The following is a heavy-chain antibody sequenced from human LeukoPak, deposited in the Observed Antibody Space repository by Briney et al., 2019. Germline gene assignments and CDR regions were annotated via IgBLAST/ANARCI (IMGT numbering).Heavy chain of an antibody. Sequence: GGSLRLSCAASGFTFSSYSMNWVRQAPGKGLEWVSSISSSTTYISYADSVKGRFTISRDNAKNSLYLQMNSLRAEDTAVYYCARGAAGYVGASSCDYWGQGTLVTVSS. V-gene: IGHV3-21*01. CDR1: GFTFSSYS. J-gene: IGHJ4*02. CDR3: ARGAAGYVGASSCDY. CDR2: ISSSTTYI. D-gene: IGHD1-26*01.